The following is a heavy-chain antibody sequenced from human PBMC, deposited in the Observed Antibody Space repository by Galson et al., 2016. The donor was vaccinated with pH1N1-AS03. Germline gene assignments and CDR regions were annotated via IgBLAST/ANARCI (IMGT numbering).Heavy chain of an antibody. D-gene: IGHD5-24*01. V-gene: IGHV3-30-3*01. CDR2: ISNDGRNK. CDR3: ARASRWLQSGFDY. Sequence: SLRLSCAASGFPFSTYAMHWVRQAPGKGLEWVAVISNDGRNKIYADSVKGRLTISRDSSKNILYLEMNSPRAEDTAVYYRARASRWLQSGFDYWGQGTLVTVSS. J-gene: IGHJ4*02. CDR1: GFPFSTYA.